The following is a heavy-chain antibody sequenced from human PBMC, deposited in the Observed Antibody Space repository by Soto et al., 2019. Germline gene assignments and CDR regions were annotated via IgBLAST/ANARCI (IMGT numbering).Heavy chain of an antibody. CDR3: SHQQTIFGVATIDY. Sequence: QITLKESGPTLVKPTQTLTLTCTFSGFSLSTSGVGVGWIRQPPGKALEWLALIYWDDDKGYSPSLKSRLTITKDTSKNQVVLTMTNMDPVDTATYYCSHQQTIFGVATIDYWGQGTLVTVSS. D-gene: IGHD3-3*01. V-gene: IGHV2-5*02. J-gene: IGHJ4*02. CDR2: IYWDDDK. CDR1: GFSLSTSGVG.